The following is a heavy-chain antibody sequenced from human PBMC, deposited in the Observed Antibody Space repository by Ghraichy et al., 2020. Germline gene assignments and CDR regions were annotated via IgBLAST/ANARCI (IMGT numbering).Heavy chain of an antibody. D-gene: IGHD6-19*01. CDR3: ASGGAQWLVQYYYYGVYV. J-gene: IGHJ6*02. V-gene: IGHV6-1*01. CDR2: TYYRSKWYN. CDR1: GDSVSSNSAA. Sequence: SQTLSLTCAISGDSVSSNSAAWNWIRQSPSGGLEWLGRTYYRSKWYNDYAVSVKSRITINPDTSKNQFALQLNSVTPEDTAVYYCASGGAQWLVQYYYYGVYVSGPKTTSAFSS.